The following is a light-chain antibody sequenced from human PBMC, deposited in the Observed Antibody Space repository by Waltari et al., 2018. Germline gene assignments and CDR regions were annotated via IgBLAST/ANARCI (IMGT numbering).Light chain of an antibody. J-gene: IGLJ2*01. V-gene: IGLV2-14*03. Sequence: QSALTQPASVSGSPGQSIAISCAGTSSDVGGYNFVAWFQQQPGQAPKTIINVVTKRPSGVSDRFSGSKSGNTASLTISGRQAEDEGDYYCGSYRYGSSLVFGGGTRLTVL. CDR1: SSDVGGYNF. CDR3: GSYRYGSSLV. CDR2: VVT.